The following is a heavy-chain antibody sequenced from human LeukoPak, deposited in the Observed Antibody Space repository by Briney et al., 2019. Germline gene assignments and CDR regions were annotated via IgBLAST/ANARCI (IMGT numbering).Heavy chain of an antibody. Sequence: TGGSLRLSCAASGFTFSSHAMSWVRQAPGKGLEWVSAISGSGGSTYYADSVKGRFTISRDNSKNTLYLQMNSLRAEDTAVYYCAKAFFGGGRVFDYWGQGTLITVSS. CDR3: AKAFFGGGRVFDY. J-gene: IGHJ4*02. V-gene: IGHV3-23*01. CDR2: ISGSGGST. CDR1: GFTFSSHA. D-gene: IGHD4-23*01.